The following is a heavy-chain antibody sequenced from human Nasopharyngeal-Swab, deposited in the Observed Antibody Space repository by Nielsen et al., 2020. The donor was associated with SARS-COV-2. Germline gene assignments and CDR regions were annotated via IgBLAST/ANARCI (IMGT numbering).Heavy chain of an antibody. V-gene: IGHV3-72*01. D-gene: IGHD6-13*01. CDR1: GFTFSAHY. Sequence: GESLKISCAASGFTFSAHYMDWVRQAPGKGLEWVGRSRNKANSYTTEYAASVKGRFTISRDDSKNSLYLQMSSLRTEETALYYCARDLSSIWTSGLGVWGQGTTVIVSS. J-gene: IGHJ6*02. CDR3: ARDLSSIWTSGLGV. CDR2: SRNKANSYTT.